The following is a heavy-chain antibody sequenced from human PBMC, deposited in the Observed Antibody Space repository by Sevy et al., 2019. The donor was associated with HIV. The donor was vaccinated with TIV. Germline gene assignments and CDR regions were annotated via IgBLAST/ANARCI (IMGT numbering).Heavy chain of an antibody. D-gene: IGHD3-22*01. J-gene: IGHJ6*02. Sequence: GGSLRLSCAASGFTVSDNHMNWVRQAPGKGQEWVSVIYSSDRTDYADSVKGRFTVSRDNSKNTLYLQMNSLRAEDTAVYYCARDRVTYYYDSSGYYTSGYGMDVWGQGTTVTVSS. CDR3: ARDRVTYYYDSSGYYTSGYGMDV. CDR1: GFTVSDNH. V-gene: IGHV3-53*01. CDR2: IYSSDRT.